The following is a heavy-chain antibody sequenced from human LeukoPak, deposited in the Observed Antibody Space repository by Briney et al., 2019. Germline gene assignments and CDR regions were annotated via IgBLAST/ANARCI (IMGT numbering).Heavy chain of an antibody. V-gene: IGHV3-15*01. D-gene: IGHD6-6*01. Sequence: GGSLRLSCAASGFTFSNAWMSWVRQAPGKGLEWVGRIKSKTDGGTTDYAAPVKGRFTISRDDSKNTLYLQMNSLRAEDTAVYYCAREAYSSSSTYYYYMDVWGKGTTVTVSS. CDR3: AREAYSSSSTYYYYMDV. CDR2: IKSKTDGGTT. CDR1: GFTFSNAW. J-gene: IGHJ6*03.